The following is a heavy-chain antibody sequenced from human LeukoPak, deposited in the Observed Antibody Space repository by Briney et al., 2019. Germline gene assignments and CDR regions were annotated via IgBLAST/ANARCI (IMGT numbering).Heavy chain of an antibody. CDR1: GFTFSSYE. CDR2: ISSSGNTI. D-gene: IGHD6-6*01. Sequence: GGSLRLSCTASGFTFSSYEMNWVRQAPGKGLEWVSYISSSGNTISYADSVKGRFTISRDNAKNSLYLQVISLRAEDTAVYYCARGPSIAARYDAFDIWGQGTMVTVSS. J-gene: IGHJ3*02. CDR3: ARGPSIAARYDAFDI. V-gene: IGHV3-48*03.